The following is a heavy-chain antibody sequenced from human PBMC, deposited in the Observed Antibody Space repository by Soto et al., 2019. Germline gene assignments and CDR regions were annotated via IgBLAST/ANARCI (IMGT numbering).Heavy chain of an antibody. V-gene: IGHV4-59*01. CDR1: GGHSSSYY. D-gene: IGHD1-1*01. CDR3: ARWTAPQGTNYYGMDV. CDR2: IYYSGLN. J-gene: IGHJ6*02. Sequence: SETLSLTCTVSGGHSSSYYWSWIREPPGKGLEWIGNIYYSGLNKYSPSLKSLVTISVDTSKNQFSLNLSSVTAADTAVYYCARWTAPQGTNYYGMDVWGQGTTVTVSS.